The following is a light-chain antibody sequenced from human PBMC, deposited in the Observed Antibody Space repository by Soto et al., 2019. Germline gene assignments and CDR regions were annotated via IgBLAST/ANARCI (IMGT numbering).Light chain of an antibody. CDR3: MQGLQKPT. J-gene: IGKJ5*01. CDR2: LGS. V-gene: IGKV2-28*01. CDR1: QSLLHSNGYNY. Sequence: DIVMTQSPVSLPVTPGEPASISCRSSQSLLHSNGYNYLDWYLQKPGQSPQLLIFLGSNRASGVPDRFSGSGSGTDFTLKISRVEAEEVGVYYCMQGLQKPTFGQGTRLEIK.